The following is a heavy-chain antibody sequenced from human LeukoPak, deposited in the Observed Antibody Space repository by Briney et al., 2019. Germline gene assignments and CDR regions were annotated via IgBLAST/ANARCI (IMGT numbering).Heavy chain of an antibody. D-gene: IGHD3-16*01. CDR3: GREETFGAVYD. Sequence: SQTLSLTCGLSGGSISRGDSYWSWIRQHPGEGLEWIGSIYYSGNSYYNPSLKSRATISIDTSKNHFSLKLSSVTAADMAVYYCGREETFGAVYDWGQGTLVTVSS. J-gene: IGHJ1*01. CDR1: GGSISRGDSY. CDR2: IYYSGNS. V-gene: IGHV4-31*11.